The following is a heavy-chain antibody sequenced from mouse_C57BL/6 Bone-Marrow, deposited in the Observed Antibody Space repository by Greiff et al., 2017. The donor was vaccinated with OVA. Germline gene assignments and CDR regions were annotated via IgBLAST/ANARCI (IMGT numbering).Heavy chain of an antibody. J-gene: IGHJ2*01. D-gene: IGHD1-1*01. CDR1: GFTFSSYG. V-gene: IGHV5-6*02. Sequence: EVMLVESGGDLVKPGGSLKLSCAASGFTFSSYGMSWVRQTPDKRLEWVATISSGGSYTYYPDSVKGRFTISRDNAKNTLYLQMSSLKSEDTAMYYCARRGLLLLFDSWGQGTTLTVSS. CDR3: ARRGLLLLFDS. CDR2: ISSGGSYT.